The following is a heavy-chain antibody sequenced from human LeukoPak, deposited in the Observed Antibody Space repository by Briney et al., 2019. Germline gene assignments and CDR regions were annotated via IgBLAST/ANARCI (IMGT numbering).Heavy chain of an antibody. D-gene: IGHD2-2*02. Sequence: SETLSLTCTVSGGSISSYYWSWIRQPPGKGLEWIGYIYYRGSTNYNPSLKSPVTISVDTSKNQFSLKLISVTAAAAAVYYFARGNGGVCSSTSCYKWFEPWGQGTLVTVSS. J-gene: IGHJ5*02. CDR1: GGSISSYY. CDR2: IYYRGST. CDR3: ARGNGGVCSSTSCYKWFEP. V-gene: IGHV4-59*01.